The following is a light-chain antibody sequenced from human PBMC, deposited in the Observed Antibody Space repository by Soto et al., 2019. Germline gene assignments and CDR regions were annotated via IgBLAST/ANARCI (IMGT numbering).Light chain of an antibody. CDR1: SSDVGRYNY. CDR2: EVS. Sequence: QLVLTQPASVSGSPGQSITISCTGTSSDVGRYNYVSWYQQHPGKAPKLMIYEVSNRPSGVSNRFSASKSGNTASLTISGLQAEDEADYYCTSYTSSTTWVFGGGTKVTVL. V-gene: IGLV2-14*01. J-gene: IGLJ3*02. CDR3: TSYTSSTTWV.